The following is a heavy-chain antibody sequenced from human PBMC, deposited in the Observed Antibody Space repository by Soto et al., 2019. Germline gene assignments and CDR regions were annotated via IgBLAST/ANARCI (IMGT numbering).Heavy chain of an antibody. J-gene: IGHJ6*02. CDR2: INAGNGNT. CDR3: ARDWARAEDV. V-gene: IGHV1-3*01. D-gene: IGHD7-27*01. Sequence: ASVKVSCKASGYTFTGYPIHWVRQAPGQGLEWMGWINAGNGNTKYSQRFQGRVTITRDTSASTAYMELSSLTSEDTAVYYCARDWARAEDVWGQGTTVTVSS. CDR1: GYTFTGYP.